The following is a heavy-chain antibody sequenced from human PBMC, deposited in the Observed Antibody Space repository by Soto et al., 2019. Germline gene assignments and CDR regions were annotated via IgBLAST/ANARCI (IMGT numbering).Heavy chain of an antibody. D-gene: IGHD1-26*01. V-gene: IGHV4-38-2*01. CDR2: MYRSGTT. J-gene: IGHJ4*02. Sequence: SETLSLTCVVSNFSISSGYYYGCIRQSPGKGLEWIASMYRSGTTSYNPSLKSRVTISVDTSKNQFSLMLTAVTAADTAVYYCARTHSGSYYSVFNYWGRGSLVTVSS. CDR3: ARTHSGSYYSVFNY. CDR1: NFSISSGYY.